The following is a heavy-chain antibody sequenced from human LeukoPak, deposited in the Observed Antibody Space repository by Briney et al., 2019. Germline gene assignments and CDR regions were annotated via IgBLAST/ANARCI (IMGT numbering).Heavy chain of an antibody. CDR1: GGSISSGSYY. J-gene: IGHJ6*03. V-gene: IGHV4-61*02. Sequence: SETLSLTCTISGGSISSGSYYWNWIRQPAGKGLEWIGRIYTSGSTNYNPSLKSRVTISVDTSKNQFSLKLSSVTAADTAVYYCARIGYYGSGSYLYYYYYMDVWGKGTTVTISS. D-gene: IGHD3-10*01. CDR2: IYTSGST. CDR3: ARIGYYGSGSYLYYYYYMDV.